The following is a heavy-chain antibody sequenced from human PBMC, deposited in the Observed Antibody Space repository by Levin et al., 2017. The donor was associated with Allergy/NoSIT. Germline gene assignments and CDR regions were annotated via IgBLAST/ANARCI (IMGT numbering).Heavy chain of an antibody. J-gene: IGHJ6*03. CDR1: GYTFTSYG. D-gene: IGHD2-15*01. CDR3: ARVPGGYCSGGTCYSFHMDV. V-gene: IGHV1-18*01. Sequence: GESLKISCKSSGYTFTSYGISWVRQAPGQGLEWVGWISADNGDTNFAQKLQGRITMTTDTSTSTAYMELRSLSFDDTAVYYCARVPGGYCSGGTCYSFHMDVWGKGTTVTVSS. CDR2: ISADNGDT.